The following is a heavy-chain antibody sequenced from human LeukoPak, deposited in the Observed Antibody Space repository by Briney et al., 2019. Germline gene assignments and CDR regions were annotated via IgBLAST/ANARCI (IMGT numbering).Heavy chain of an antibody. CDR2: ISGSGGST. D-gene: IGHD2-15*01. Sequence: GGSLRLSCAASGFTSSSYAMSWVRQAPGKGLEWVSAISGSGGSTYYADSVKGRFTISRDNSKNTLYLQMNSLRAEDTAVYYCAKPEGEVVTPYDAFDIWGQGTMVTVSS. J-gene: IGHJ3*02. V-gene: IGHV3-23*01. CDR1: GFTSSSYA. CDR3: AKPEGEVVTPYDAFDI.